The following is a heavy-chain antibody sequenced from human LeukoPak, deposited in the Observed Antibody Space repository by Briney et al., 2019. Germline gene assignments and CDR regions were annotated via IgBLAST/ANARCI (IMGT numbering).Heavy chain of an antibody. Sequence: PGGYLRLSCAASGFTFSSYSMNWVRQAPGKGLEWVSSISSSSSYIYYADSVKGRFTISRDNAKNSLYLQMNSLRAEDTAVYYCARASRGAYYFDYWGQGTLVTVSS. J-gene: IGHJ4*02. D-gene: IGHD3-10*01. V-gene: IGHV3-21*01. CDR3: ARASRGAYYFDY. CDR2: ISSSSSYI. CDR1: GFTFSSYS.